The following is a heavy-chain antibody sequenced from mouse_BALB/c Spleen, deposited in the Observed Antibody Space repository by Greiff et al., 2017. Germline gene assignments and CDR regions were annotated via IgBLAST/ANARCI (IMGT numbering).Heavy chain of an antibody. V-gene: IGHV5-6*01. CDR3: ARHGAARATPFAY. D-gene: IGHD3-1*01. J-gene: IGHJ3*01. CDR1: GFTFSSYG. Sequence: EVKLMESGGDLVKPGGSLKLSCAASGFTFSSYGMSWVRQTPDKRLEWVATISSGGSYTYYPDSVKGRFTISRDNAKNTLYLQMSSLKSEDTAMYYCARHGAARATPFAYWGQGTLVTVSA. CDR2: ISSGGSYT.